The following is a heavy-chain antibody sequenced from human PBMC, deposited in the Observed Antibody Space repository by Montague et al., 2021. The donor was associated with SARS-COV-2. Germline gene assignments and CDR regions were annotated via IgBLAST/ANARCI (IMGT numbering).Heavy chain of an antibody. D-gene: IGHD1-26*01. CDR3: ARIWYSGGYQGIYCFDY. V-gene: IGHV4-59*01. J-gene: IGHJ4*02. CDR2: SYYGGST. Sequence: SETLSLTCTVSGGSISSNYWSWIRQPPGKGLEWIGYSYYGGSTNYNPSPKSRVTISVDTSKNQYSMKLSTVPAADTAVYYCARIWYSGGYQGIYCFDYWGQGTLVTVSS. CDR1: GGSISSNY.